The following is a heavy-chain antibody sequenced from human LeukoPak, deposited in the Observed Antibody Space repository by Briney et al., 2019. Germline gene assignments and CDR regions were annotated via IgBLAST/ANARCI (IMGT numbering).Heavy chain of an antibody. Sequence: VASVKVSCKASGYTFTSYGISWVRQAPGQGLEWMGWISAYNGNTNYAQKLQGRVTMTTDTSTSTAYMELRSLRSDDTAVYYCAREAWYYDFWSGYSQYYYYYYMDVWGKGTTVTVSS. V-gene: IGHV1-18*01. D-gene: IGHD3-3*01. J-gene: IGHJ6*03. CDR2: ISAYNGNT. CDR1: GYTFTSYG. CDR3: AREAWYYDFWSGYSQYYYYYYMDV.